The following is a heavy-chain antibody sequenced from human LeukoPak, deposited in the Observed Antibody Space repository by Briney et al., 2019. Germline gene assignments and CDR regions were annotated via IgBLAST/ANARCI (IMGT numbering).Heavy chain of an antibody. Sequence: PSESLTLTCTVSGGSISSYYWSWIRQPPGKGLEWIGYIYYSGSTNYNPSLKSRVTISVDTSKNQFSLKLSSVTAADTAVYYCAREYYAISGYSLEAFDIWGQGTMVTVSS. J-gene: IGHJ3*02. D-gene: IGHD3-22*01. CDR2: IYYSGST. CDR1: GGSISSYY. V-gene: IGHV4-59*01. CDR3: AREYYAISGYSLEAFDI.